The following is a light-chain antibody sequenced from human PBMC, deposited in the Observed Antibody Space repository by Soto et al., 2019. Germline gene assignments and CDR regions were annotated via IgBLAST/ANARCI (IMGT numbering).Light chain of an antibody. CDR1: QSVSTY. J-gene: IGKJ4*01. CDR3: QQYNLFALS. V-gene: IGKV3-20*01. CDR2: GVS. Sequence: EIVLTQSPGTLSLSPGERATLSCRASQSVSTYLAWYQQKPGQAPRLLIYGVSSRATGIPDRFIGSGSGTDFTLTISRLEPEDFAVYYCQQYNLFALSFGGGTKVEIK.